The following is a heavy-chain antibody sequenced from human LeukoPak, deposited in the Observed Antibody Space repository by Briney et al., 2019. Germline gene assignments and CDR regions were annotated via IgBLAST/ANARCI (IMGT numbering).Heavy chain of an antibody. D-gene: IGHD5-12*01. Sequence: GGSLRLSCAASGFTFSTYAMGWVRQAPGKGLEWVSTISGSGGSTYYADSVKGRFTISRDNSKNTLYLQMNSLRAEDTAVYYCAKWKGLRSHDYYMDVWGKGTTVTVSS. CDR2: ISGSGGST. CDR3: AKWKGLRSHDYYMDV. V-gene: IGHV3-23*01. CDR1: GFTFSTYA. J-gene: IGHJ6*03.